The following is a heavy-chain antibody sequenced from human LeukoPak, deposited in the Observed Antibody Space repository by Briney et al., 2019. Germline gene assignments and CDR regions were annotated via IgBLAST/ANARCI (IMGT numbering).Heavy chain of an antibody. V-gene: IGHV1-18*01. CDR3: AREQWDHDAFDI. D-gene: IGHD1-26*01. CDR2: ISAYNGNT. CDR1: GYTFTSYG. Sequence: ASVKVSCKASGYTFTSYGISWVRQAPGQGLEWMGWISAYNGNTNYAQKLQGRVTMTADTSTSTAYMELRSLRSDDTAVYYCAREQWDHDAFDIWGQGTMVTVSS. J-gene: IGHJ3*02.